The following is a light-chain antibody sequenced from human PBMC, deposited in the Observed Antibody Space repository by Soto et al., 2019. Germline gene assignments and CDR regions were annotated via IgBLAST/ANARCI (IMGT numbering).Light chain of an antibody. J-gene: IGLJ3*02. CDR3: CSYAGSSTNGV. Sequence: QSALTLPASVSGSPGQSITISCTGTSSDVGSYNLVSWYQQHPGKAPKLIIYEVSERPSGVSYRFSGSKSASTASLTISGLQAEDEADYYCCSYAGSSTNGVFGGGTKLTVL. CDR2: EVS. V-gene: IGLV2-23*02. CDR1: SSDVGSYNL.